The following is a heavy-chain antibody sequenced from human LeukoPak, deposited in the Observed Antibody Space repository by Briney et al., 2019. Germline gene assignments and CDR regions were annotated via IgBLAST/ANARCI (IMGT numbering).Heavy chain of an antibody. V-gene: IGHV4-59*11. J-gene: IGHJ5*02. CDR1: VGSITRHY. CDR2: VYDNENT. CDR3: AKFVRGVLTSNGFDP. D-gene: IGHD2-21*02. Sequence: SETLSLTCTLSVGSITRHYWSWVRQSPGKGLEWIGFVYDNENTNYNSSLQSRVTMSVDTSTNQLSLKMISVTAADTAIYYCAKFVRGVLTSNGFDPWGQGTLVTVSS.